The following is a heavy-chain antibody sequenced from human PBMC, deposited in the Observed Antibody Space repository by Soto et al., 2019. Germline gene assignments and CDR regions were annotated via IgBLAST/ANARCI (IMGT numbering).Heavy chain of an antibody. V-gene: IGHV3-23*01. CDR1: GFPFSSYA. CDR2: IRGDATET. CDR3: AKLEGSTRTYLDY. Sequence: PGVSLRLSCAASGFPFSSYAMTWIRQAPGKGLEWVSGIRGDATETYYADSVKGRFTISRDNSKNIVFLQMNTLRAEDTAVYYCAKLEGSTRTYLDYWGQGTLVTVSS. D-gene: IGHD2-2*01. J-gene: IGHJ4*02.